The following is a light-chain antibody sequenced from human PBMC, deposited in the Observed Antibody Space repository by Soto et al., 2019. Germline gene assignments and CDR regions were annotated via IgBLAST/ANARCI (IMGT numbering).Light chain of an antibody. CDR2: ASS. Sequence: DIQMTQSPSSVSASVGDRVTITCRASQDILSWLAWYQQKPGEAPRLLIYASSNLQSGVPSRFSGSGSGTDFTLTISSLQPEDFATYYCQQANSFPITFGPGTRLHIK. CDR3: QQANSFPIT. CDR1: QDILSW. J-gene: IGKJ3*01. V-gene: IGKV1-12*01.